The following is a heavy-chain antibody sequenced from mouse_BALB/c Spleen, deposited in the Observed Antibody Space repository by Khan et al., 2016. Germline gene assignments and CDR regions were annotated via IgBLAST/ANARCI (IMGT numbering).Heavy chain of an antibody. V-gene: IGHV10-3*03. J-gene: IGHJ4*01. CDR1: GFTFNTYA. CDR3: VREGNYGNYYAMDH. Sequence: EVQLVESGGGLVQPKGSLKLSCAASGFTFNTYAMHWVCQAPGKGLEWVARIRSKSNNYATYYADSVKDRFTISRDDSQSMLYLQMNNLKTEDTAMYYCVREGNYGNYYAMDHWGQVTSVTVSS. D-gene: IGHD2-1*01. CDR2: IRSKSNNYAT.